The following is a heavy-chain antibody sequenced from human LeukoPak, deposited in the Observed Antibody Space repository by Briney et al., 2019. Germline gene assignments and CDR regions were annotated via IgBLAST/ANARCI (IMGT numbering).Heavy chain of an antibody. CDR3: ARERRVTTVVIPTDFDP. CDR1: GGTFSSYA. Sequence: GASVKVSCKASGGTFSSYAISWVRQAPGQGLEWVGWINPHSGGTDHAQKFQGRVTMTRDTSISTAYMELSRLRSDDTAVYYCARERRVTTVVIPTDFDPWGQGTLVTVSS. CDR2: INPHSGGT. D-gene: IGHD4-23*01. V-gene: IGHV1-2*02. J-gene: IGHJ5*02.